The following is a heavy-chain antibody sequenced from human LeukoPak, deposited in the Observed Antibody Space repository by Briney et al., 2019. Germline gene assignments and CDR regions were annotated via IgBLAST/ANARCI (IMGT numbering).Heavy chain of an antibody. CDR1: GGSISSYY. Sequence: SETLSLTCTVSGGSISSYYWSWIRQPPGKGLEWIGYIYYSGSTNYNPSLKSRVTISVDTSKNQFPLKLSSVTAADTAVYYCARASAAAGPVDYWGQGTLVTVSS. V-gene: IGHV4-59*01. J-gene: IGHJ4*02. CDR3: ARASAAAGPVDY. D-gene: IGHD6-13*01. CDR2: IYYSGST.